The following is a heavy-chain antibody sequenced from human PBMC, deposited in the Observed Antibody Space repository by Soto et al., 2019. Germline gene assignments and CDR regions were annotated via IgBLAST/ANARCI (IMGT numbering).Heavy chain of an antibody. CDR1: GFTFSSYA. Sequence: PGGSLRLSCAASGFTFSSYAMSWVRQAPGKGLEWVSIISTGSGSTDYADSVQGRFTISRDNAKNTLYLQMNSLRAEDTALYYCAKGTNYDILTGYVDYWGQGTLVTVSS. V-gene: IGHV3-23*01. CDR2: ISTGSGST. CDR3: AKGTNYDILTGYVDY. J-gene: IGHJ4*02. D-gene: IGHD3-9*01.